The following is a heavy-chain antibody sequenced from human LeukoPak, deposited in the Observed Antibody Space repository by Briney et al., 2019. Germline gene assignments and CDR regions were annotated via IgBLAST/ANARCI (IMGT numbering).Heavy chain of an antibody. D-gene: IGHD3-3*01. CDR2: IYYSGST. Sequence: SETLSLTCTVSGGSISSYYWSWIRQPPGKGLEWIGYIYYSGSTNYNPSLKSRVTISVDTSKNQFSLKLSSVTAADTAVYYCAGRHRDYDFWTNYFDYWGQGTLVTVSS. CDR1: GGSISSYY. V-gene: IGHV4-59*01. CDR3: AGRHRDYDFWTNYFDY. J-gene: IGHJ4*01.